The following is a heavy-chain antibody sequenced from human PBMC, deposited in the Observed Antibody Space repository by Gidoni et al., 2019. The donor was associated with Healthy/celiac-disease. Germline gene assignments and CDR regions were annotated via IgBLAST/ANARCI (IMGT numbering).Heavy chain of an antibody. CDR2: ISWNSGSI. V-gene: IGHV3-9*01. CDR1: GFTFDDYA. D-gene: IGHD6-19*01. J-gene: IGHJ3*02. CDR3: AKGGAWGQWLVPGVFDAFDI. Sequence: EVQLVESGGGLVQPGRSLRLSCASSGFTFDDYAMPWVRQAPGKGLEWVSGISWNSGSIGYADSVKGRFTISRDNAKNSLYLQMNSLRAEDTALYYCAKGGAWGQWLVPGVFDAFDIWGQGTMVTVSS.